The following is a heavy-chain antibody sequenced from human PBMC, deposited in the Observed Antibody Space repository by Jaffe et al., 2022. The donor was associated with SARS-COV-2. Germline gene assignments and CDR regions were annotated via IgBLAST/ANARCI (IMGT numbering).Heavy chain of an antibody. J-gene: IGHJ5*02. CDR3: ARSPSGYYYGSGSYKGNWFDP. CDR2: IYTSGST. D-gene: IGHD3-10*01. Sequence: QVQLQESGPGLVKPSQTLSLTCTVSGGSISSGSYYWSWIRQPAGKGLEWIGRIYTSGSTNYNPSLKSRVTISVDTSKNQFSLKLSSVTAADTAVYYCARSPSGYYYGSGSYKGNWFDPWGQGTLVTVSS. CDR1: GGSISSGSYY. V-gene: IGHV4-61*02.